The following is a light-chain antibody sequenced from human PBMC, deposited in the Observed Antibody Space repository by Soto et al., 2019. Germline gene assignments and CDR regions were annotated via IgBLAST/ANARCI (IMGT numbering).Light chain of an antibody. CDR1: SSDVDTYIY. CDR3: CSYAGSYTFGV. J-gene: IGLJ1*01. Sequence: QSALTQPASVSGSPGQSITISCTGTSSDVDTYIYISWYQQHPGKAPKLIIYDVTNRPPGVPDRFSGSNSGNTASLTISGLQAEDEADYYCCSYAGSYTFGVFGTGTKLTVL. V-gene: IGLV2-11*01. CDR2: DVT.